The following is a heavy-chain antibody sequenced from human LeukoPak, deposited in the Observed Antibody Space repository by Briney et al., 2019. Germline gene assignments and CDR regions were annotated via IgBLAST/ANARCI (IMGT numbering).Heavy chain of an antibody. V-gene: IGHV3-21*01. Sequence: GGSLRLSCAASGFTFSSYWMHWVRQAPGKGLEWVSSISSSSSYIYYADSVKGRFTISRDNAKNSLYLQMNSLRAEDTAVYYCAREMDTAIWFDPWGQGTLVTVSS. CDR1: GFTFSSYW. CDR3: AREMDTAIWFDP. D-gene: IGHD5-18*01. J-gene: IGHJ5*02. CDR2: ISSSSSYI.